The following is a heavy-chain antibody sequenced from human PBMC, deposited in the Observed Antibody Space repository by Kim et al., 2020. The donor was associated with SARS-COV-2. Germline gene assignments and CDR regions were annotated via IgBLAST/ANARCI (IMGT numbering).Heavy chain of an antibody. Sequence: SETLSLTCTVSGDSIVATTYYWVWLRQPPRRGLEWVGGIFSSGTTYYNPSLKSRVTISVDTSKNQFSLQLNSVTAADTAVYYCARVKDPGADGITTWGLEHWGQGTQVTVSS. J-gene: IGHJ1*01. CDR1: GDSIVATTYY. CDR3: ARVKDPGADGITTWGLEH. V-gene: IGHV4-39*01. CDR2: IFSSGTT. D-gene: IGHD1-1*01.